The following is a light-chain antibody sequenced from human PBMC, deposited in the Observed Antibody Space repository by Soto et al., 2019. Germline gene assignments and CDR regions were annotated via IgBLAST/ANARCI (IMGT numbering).Light chain of an antibody. CDR3: SSSTINNTVL. V-gene: IGLV2-14*01. J-gene: IGLJ2*01. CDR1: SSDVGGYNY. Sequence: QSALTQPASMSGSPGQSITISCTGTSSDVGGYNYVSWYQRHPGKAPKLMIYEVSNRPSGVSNRFSGSKSGNTASLTISWLQAEDEAYYYCSSSTINNTVLFGGGTKVTVL. CDR2: EVS.